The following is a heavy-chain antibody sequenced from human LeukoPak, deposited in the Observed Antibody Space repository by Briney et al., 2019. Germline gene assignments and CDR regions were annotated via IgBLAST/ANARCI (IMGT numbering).Heavy chain of an antibody. D-gene: IGHD6-19*01. V-gene: IGHV3-48*03. CDR2: ISNTDETR. Sequence: GGSLRLSCAASGFNFRSYEMNWVRQAPGKGLEWVSYISNTDETRTYADSVKGRFTISRDNAKNSLHLEMNSLRAEDTAVYYCAREIVSAVAGNFDYWGQGTLVTVSS. CDR1: GFNFRSYE. CDR3: AREIVSAVAGNFDY. J-gene: IGHJ4*02.